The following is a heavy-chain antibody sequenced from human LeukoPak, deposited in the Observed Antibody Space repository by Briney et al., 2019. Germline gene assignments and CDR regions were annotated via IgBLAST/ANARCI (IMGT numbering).Heavy chain of an antibody. D-gene: IGHD2-15*01. CDR3: ARDLGCSGGSCYWNWFDP. J-gene: IGHJ5*02. Sequence: PSETLSLTCTVSGGSIRSYYWSWIRQPAGKGLEWIGRIYTSGSTNYNPSLKSRVTMSVDTSKNQFSLKLSSVTAADTAVYYCARDLGCSGGSCYWNWFDPWGQGTLVTVSS. CDR1: GGSIRSYY. CDR2: IYTSGST. V-gene: IGHV4-4*07.